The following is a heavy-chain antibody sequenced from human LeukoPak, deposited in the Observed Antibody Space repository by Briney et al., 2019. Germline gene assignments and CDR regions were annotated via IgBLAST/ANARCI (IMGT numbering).Heavy chain of an antibody. Sequence: SETLSLTCAVSGDSMIGHYWTWVRQSPRKGLEWIGKVYYNGDTSYTPSLKSRVTISMDTSNNEVSLSLSSVTAADTAIYYCARDTGMWSNYYYLDVWGEGTTVTVSS. V-gene: IGHV4-59*11. D-gene: IGHD2-21*01. J-gene: IGHJ6*03. CDR1: GDSMIGHY. CDR3: ARDTGMWSNYYYLDV. CDR2: VYYNGDT.